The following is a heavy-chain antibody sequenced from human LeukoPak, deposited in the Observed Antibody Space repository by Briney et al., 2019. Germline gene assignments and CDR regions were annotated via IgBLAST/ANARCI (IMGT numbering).Heavy chain of an antibody. V-gene: IGHV3-48*02. Sequence: GGSLRLSCAASGFTFSSYSMNWVRQAPGKGLEWVSYISSSSSTIYHADSVKGRFTISRDNAKNSLYLQMSSLRDEDTAVYYCVRDWGDKLLDYWGQGTLVTVSS. J-gene: IGHJ4*02. CDR1: GFTFSSYS. CDR2: ISSSSSTI. CDR3: VRDWGDKLLDY. D-gene: IGHD3-16*01.